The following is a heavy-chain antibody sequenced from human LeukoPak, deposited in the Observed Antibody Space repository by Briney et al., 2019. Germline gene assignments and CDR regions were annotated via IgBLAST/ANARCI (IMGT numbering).Heavy chain of an antibody. CDR3: VKDLLTGYYPFDY. J-gene: IGHJ4*02. D-gene: IGHD3-9*01. Sequence: GGSLRLSCSASGFRFSSYAMHWVRLAPGKGLEYVSAISTNGGSTYYADSVKGRFTISRDNSKNTLYLQMSSLRAEDTAAYYCVKDLLTGYYPFDYWGQGTLVTVSS. CDR2: ISTNGGST. CDR1: GFRFSSYA. V-gene: IGHV3-64D*06.